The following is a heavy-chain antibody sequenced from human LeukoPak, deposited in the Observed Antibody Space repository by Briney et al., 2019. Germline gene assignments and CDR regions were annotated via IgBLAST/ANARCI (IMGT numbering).Heavy chain of an antibody. V-gene: IGHV3-15*01. D-gene: IGHD5/OR15-5a*01. CDR2: IKSKTDGGTT. Sequence: TGGSLRLSCAASGFTFSNAWMSWVRQAPGKGLEWVGRIKSKTDGGTTDYAAPVKGRFTISRDDSKNTLYLQMNSLRAEDTAVYYCAKDPPLHHWGQGTLVTVSS. CDR1: GFTFSNAW. CDR3: AKDPPLHH. J-gene: IGHJ5*02.